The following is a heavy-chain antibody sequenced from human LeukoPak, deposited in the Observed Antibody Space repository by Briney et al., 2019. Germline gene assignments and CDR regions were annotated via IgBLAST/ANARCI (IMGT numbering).Heavy chain of an antibody. CDR1: GFNFSDYA. CDR2: ISWDGSST. V-gene: IGHV3-9*03. J-gene: IGHJ6*03. CDR3: AKDRGNARYYYYMDV. Sequence: GGSLRLSCAASGFNFSDYAMHWVRQAPGKGLEWVSSISWDGSSTGYAESVKGRFTISRDSAMNSLYLQMNSLRAEDMALYYCAKDRGNARYYYYMDVWGRGTTVTVSS.